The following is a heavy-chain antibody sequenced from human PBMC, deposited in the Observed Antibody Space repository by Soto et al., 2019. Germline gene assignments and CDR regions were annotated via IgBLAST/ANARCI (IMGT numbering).Heavy chain of an antibody. CDR1: GYTFTSYG. V-gene: IGHV1-18*01. J-gene: IGHJ3*02. CDR2: ISAYNGNT. Sequence: ASVKVSCKASGYTFTSYGISWVRQAPGQGLEWMGWISAYNGNTNYAQKLQGRVTMTTDTSTSTAYMELRSLRSDDTAVYYCARDMVDTIFGVAQPNLPPDDAFDIWGQGTMVTVSS. D-gene: IGHD3-3*01. CDR3: ARDMVDTIFGVAQPNLPPDDAFDI.